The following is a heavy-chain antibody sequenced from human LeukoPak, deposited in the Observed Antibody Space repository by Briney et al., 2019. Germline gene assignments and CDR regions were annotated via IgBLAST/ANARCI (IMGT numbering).Heavy chain of an antibody. CDR3: ASSSSWPYYFDY. D-gene: IGHD6-13*01. J-gene: IGHJ4*02. Sequence: SETLSLTCADSGGSISSNSYYWGWIRQPPGKGLEWIGSIYYSGSTYYNPSLKSRVTISVDTSKNQFSLKLSSVTAADTAVYYCASSSSWPYYFDYWGQGTLVTVSS. CDR1: GGSISSNSYY. V-gene: IGHV4-39*01. CDR2: IYYSGST.